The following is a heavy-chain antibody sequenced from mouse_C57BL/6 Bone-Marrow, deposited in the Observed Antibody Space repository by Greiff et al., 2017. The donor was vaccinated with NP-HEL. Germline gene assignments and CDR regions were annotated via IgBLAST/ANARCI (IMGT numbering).Heavy chain of an antibody. Sequence: VQLQQSGPVLVKPGASVKMSCKASGYTFTDYYMNWVKQSHGKSLEWIGVINPYNGGTSYNQKFKGKATLTVDKSSSTAYMELNSLTSEDSAVYYCARSTTVVAWDFDYWGQGTTLTVSS. J-gene: IGHJ2*01. CDR3: ARSTTVVAWDFDY. V-gene: IGHV1-19*01. CDR1: GYTFTDYY. D-gene: IGHD1-1*01. CDR2: INPYNGGT.